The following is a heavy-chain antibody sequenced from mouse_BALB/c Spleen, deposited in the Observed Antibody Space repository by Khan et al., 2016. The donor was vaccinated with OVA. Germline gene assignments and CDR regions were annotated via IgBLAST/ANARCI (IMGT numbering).Heavy chain of an antibody. CDR1: GFTFSTYG. D-gene: IGHD1-1*01. V-gene: IGHV5-6*01. Sequence: EVQGVESGGDFVRPGGSLKLSCAASGFTFSTYGMSWVRQTPDKRLEWVATINTGGAYTYYPDSVKGRFTISRDNAKNTLYLQLSSLKSEDTAIYDCARLAYYYNSEGFAYWGQGTLVTVSA. CDR3: ARLAYYYNSEGFAY. J-gene: IGHJ3*01. CDR2: INTGGAYT.